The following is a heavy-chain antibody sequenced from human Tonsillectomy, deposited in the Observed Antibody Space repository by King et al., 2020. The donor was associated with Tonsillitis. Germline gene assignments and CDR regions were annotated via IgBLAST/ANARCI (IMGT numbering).Heavy chain of an antibody. CDR1: GGSISSYY. D-gene: IGHD3-10*01. CDR2: IYHSGNT. V-gene: IGHV4-59*08. J-gene: IGHJ4*02. CDR3: ARIGYYSGSEPFDY. Sequence: VQLQESGPGLVKPSETLSLTCTVSGGSISSYYWSWIRQPPGKGLEWIGYIYHSGNTNYNPSLKSRVTISVDTSKNQFSLNLSSVTAADTAVYYCARIGYYSGSEPFDYWGQGTLVTVSS.